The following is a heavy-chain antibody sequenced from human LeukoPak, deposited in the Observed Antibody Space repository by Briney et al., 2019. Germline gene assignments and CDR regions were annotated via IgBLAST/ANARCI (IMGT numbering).Heavy chain of an antibody. D-gene: IGHD3/OR15-3a*01. Sequence: GGSLRLSCAASGFTFSSYGMSWVRQAPGKGLEWISGISGSGGSTYYADSVKGRFTISRDNSKNTLYLQMNSLRAEDTAVYYCATIGLVYRATDAFDIWGQGTMVIVSS. CDR2: ISGSGGST. V-gene: IGHV3-23*01. J-gene: IGHJ3*02. CDR1: GFTFSSYG. CDR3: ATIGLVYRATDAFDI.